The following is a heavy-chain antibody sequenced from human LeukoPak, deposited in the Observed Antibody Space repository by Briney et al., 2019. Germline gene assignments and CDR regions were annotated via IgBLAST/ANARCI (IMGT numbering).Heavy chain of an antibody. V-gene: IGHV4-59*01. D-gene: IGHD6-19*01. Sequence: SQTLSLTCTVSGDSISLNYGSWIREPQAQALECIGYIYYTGSTKFYPSLKSRVTISVDTSKKQFSLNLSSVTAADTAVYYCARAGWFSTTWHFDYWGQGILVTVSS. CDR2: IYYTGST. CDR3: ARAGWFSTTWHFDY. CDR1: GDSISLNY. J-gene: IGHJ4*02.